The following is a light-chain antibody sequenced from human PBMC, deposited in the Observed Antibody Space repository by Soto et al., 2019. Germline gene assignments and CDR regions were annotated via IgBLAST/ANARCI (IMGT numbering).Light chain of an antibody. Sequence: DIVMTQFPLSLPVTPGEPASISCRSSQSLLHSNGNNCLDWYLQRPGQSPQLLIYLGSNRASGVPDRFSGSVSGTDFTLKISRVEAEDVGVYYCMQALQTPRTFGQGTKLEIK. CDR3: MQALQTPRT. V-gene: IGKV2-28*01. J-gene: IGKJ2*01. CDR1: QSLLHSNGNNC. CDR2: LGS.